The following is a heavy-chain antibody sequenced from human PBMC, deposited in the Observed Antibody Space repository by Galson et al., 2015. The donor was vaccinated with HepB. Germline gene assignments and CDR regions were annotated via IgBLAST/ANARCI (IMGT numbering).Heavy chain of an antibody. CDR3: ARAGSAWTDY. CDR2: IWYDGSNK. CDR1: GVIFNRSG. J-gene: IGHJ4*02. Sequence: ALRHCRGVAGVIFNRSGMHCGRLGPGHGVGRVGVIWYDGSNKYYADSVKGRFTISRDNSKNTLYLQMNSLRAEDTAVYYCARAGSAWTDYWGQGTLVTVSS. D-gene: IGHD6-19*01. V-gene: IGHV3-33*01.